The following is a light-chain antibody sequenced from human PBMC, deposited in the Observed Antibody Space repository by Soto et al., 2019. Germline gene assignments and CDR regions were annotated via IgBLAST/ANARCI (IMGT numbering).Light chain of an antibody. CDR1: QSVSNY. CDR2: DAS. CDR3: QQRSNWPPIT. V-gene: IGKV3-11*01. J-gene: IGKJ5*01. Sequence: EIVLTQSPGTLSLSPGERATLSCRASQSVSNYLAWYQQKPGQAPRLLIYDASNRATGIPARFSASGSGTDFSLTISSLEPEDFAVYYCQQRSNWPPITFGQGTRLEIK.